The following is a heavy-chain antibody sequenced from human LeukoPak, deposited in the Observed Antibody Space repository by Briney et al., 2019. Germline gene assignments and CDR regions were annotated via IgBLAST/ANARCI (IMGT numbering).Heavy chain of an antibody. D-gene: IGHD2-8*02. CDR2: IDTDSSTM. V-gene: IGHV3-48*01. CDR3: AADVHWSLKYFDY. CDR1: GFIFSTYT. Sequence: PGGSLRLSCAASGFIFSTYTMNWVRQAPGKGLEWISYIDTDSSTMSYADSVKGRFTISRDNAKNSLYLQINSLRADDTAVYYCAADVHWSLKYFDYWGQGTLVTVSS. J-gene: IGHJ4*02.